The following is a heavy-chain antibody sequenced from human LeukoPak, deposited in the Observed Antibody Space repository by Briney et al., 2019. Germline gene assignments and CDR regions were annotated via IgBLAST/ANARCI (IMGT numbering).Heavy chain of an antibody. CDR1: GYSFTSYG. CDR3: ARDRIGGATPRQGPDFDY. V-gene: IGHV1-18*01. CDR2: MSASNGNT. J-gene: IGHJ4*02. D-gene: IGHD3-16*01. Sequence: ASVKVACRASGYSFTSYGFRWVRRAAGQGVEGRGWMSASNGNTTYAQKLQGRVTTTTDTSTSTAYMELRSLRTDDTAVYYCARDRIGGATPRQGPDFDYWGQGTLVTVSS.